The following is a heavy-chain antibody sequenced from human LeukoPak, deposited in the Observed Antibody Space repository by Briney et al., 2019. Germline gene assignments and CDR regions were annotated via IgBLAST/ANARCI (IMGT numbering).Heavy chain of an antibody. CDR1: GFTFSSSW. J-gene: IGHJ4*02. V-gene: IGHV3-7*03. CDR2: IKQGGTEE. D-gene: IGHD6-13*01. CDR3: AKGLGFYSSSCLDY. Sequence: GGSLRLSCVASGFTFSSSWMSWVRRAPGKGLEWVANIKQGGTEEYYVDSVRGRFSISNDNAKNSLYLQMNSLRAEDTAVYYCAKGLGFYSSSCLDYWGQGTLVTVSS.